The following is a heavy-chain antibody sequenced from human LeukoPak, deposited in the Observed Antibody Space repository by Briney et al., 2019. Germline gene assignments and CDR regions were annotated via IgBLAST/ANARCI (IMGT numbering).Heavy chain of an antibody. CDR1: GGSISSYY. Sequence: SETLSLTCTVSGGSISSYYWSWIRQPPGKGLEWTGYIYYSGSTNYNPSLNSRVTISVDTSKNQFSLRLSSVTAADTAICYCARAVSGRFDYWGQGTLVTVSS. D-gene: IGHD6-19*01. CDR2: IYYSGST. CDR3: ARAVSGRFDY. J-gene: IGHJ4*02. V-gene: IGHV4-59*08.